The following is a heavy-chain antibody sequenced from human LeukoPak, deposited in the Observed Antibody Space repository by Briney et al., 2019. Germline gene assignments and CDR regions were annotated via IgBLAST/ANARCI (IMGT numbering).Heavy chain of an antibody. D-gene: IGHD3-10*01. CDR3: ARGASSGYRIDC. J-gene: IGHJ4*02. CDR2: ISPDGRST. CDR1: GFTFRSYW. Sequence: GGSLRLSCAASGFTFRSYWMHWARQVPGKGLVWVSRISPDGRSTNYADSVKGRFTISRDNAKNTLYLQMNSLTGEDTALYYCARGASSGYRIDCWGQGTLVTVSS. V-gene: IGHV3-74*01.